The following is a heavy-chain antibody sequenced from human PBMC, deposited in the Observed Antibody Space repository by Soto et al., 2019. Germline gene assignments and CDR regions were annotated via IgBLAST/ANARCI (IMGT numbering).Heavy chain of an antibody. CDR1: GDSISSYY. D-gene: IGHD2-21*02. V-gene: IGHV4-59*01. CDR3: ARDLWGYCGADCYPLDV. J-gene: IGHJ6*02. Sequence: PSETLSLTCSVSGDSISSYYWSWIRQPPGKGLEWIGYMYNTGSTIYNPSLKSRVTISVDTSKNQFSLKLNSVTAADTAVYYCARDLWGYCGADCYPLDVWGQGTTVTVSS. CDR2: MYNTGST.